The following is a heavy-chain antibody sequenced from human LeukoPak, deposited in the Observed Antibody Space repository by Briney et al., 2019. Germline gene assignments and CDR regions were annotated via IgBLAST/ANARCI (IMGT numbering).Heavy chain of an antibody. J-gene: IGHJ4*02. CDR2: IYYSGST. Sequence: SETLSLTCTVSGGSISSYYWSWIRQPPGKGLEWIGYIYYSGSTNYNPSLKSRVTISVDTSKNQFSLKLSSVTAADTAVYYCARASPGYYYDSSGYYYERDYYFDYWGQGTLVTVSS. CDR1: GGSISSYY. D-gene: IGHD3-22*01. CDR3: ARASPGYYYDSSGYYYERDYYFDY. V-gene: IGHV4-59*12.